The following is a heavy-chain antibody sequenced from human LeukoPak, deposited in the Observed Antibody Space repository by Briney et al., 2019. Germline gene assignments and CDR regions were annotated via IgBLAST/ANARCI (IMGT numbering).Heavy chain of an antibody. CDR2: IYYSGST. D-gene: IGHD5-24*01. J-gene: IGHJ3*02. Sequence: SETLSLTCTVSGGSISSYYWSWIRQPPGKGLEWIGYIYYSGSTNYNPSLKSRVTISVDTSKNQFSLKLSSVTAADTAVYYCARSPVEMATMKPFGAFDIWGQGTMVTVSS. V-gene: IGHV4-59*08. CDR3: ARSPVEMATMKPFGAFDI. CDR1: GGSISSYY.